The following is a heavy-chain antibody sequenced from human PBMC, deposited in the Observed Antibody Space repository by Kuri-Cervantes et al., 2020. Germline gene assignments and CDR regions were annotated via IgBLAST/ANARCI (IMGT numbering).Heavy chain of an antibody. CDR2: INPSGGST. CDR1: GYTFTDYY. J-gene: IGHJ4*02. V-gene: IGHV1-46*01. D-gene: IGHD6-13*01. Sequence: ASVKVSCKASGYTFTDYYMHWVRQAPGQGLEWMGIINPSGGSTSYAQKFQGRVTMTRDTSTSTVYMELSSLRSEDTAVYYCARDLAAAGVERKPIDYWGQGTLVTVSS. CDR3: ARDLAAAGVERKPIDY.